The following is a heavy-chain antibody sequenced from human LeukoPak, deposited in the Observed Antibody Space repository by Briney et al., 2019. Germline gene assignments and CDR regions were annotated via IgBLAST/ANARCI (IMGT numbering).Heavy chain of an antibody. D-gene: IGHD2-21*02. J-gene: IGHJ4*02. CDR1: GGSVSSGSYY. V-gene: IGHV4-61*01. CDR3: ARVPDCGGDCYHFDY. Sequence: SETLSLTCTVSGGSVSSGSYYWSWIRQPPGKGLEWIGYIYYSGSTNYNPSLKSRVTISVGTSKNQFSLKLSSVTAADTAVYYCARVPDCGGDCYHFDYWGQGTLVTVSS. CDR2: IYYSGST.